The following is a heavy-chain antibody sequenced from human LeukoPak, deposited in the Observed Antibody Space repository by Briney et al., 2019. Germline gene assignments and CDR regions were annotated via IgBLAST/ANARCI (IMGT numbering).Heavy chain of an antibody. CDR2: IYYSGST. CDR1: GASISSSSYY. V-gene: IGHV4-39*07. Sequence: PSETLSLTCTVSGASISSSSYYWGWLRQPPGKGLEWIGSIYYSGSTYYNPSLKSRVTISVDTSKNQFSLKLSSVTAADTAVYYCASIRRITIFGVVISHYYMDVWGKGTTVTVSS. J-gene: IGHJ6*03. D-gene: IGHD3-3*01. CDR3: ASIRRITIFGVVISHYYMDV.